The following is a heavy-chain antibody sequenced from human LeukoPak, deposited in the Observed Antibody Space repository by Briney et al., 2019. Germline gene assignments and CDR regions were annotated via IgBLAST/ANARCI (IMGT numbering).Heavy chain of an antibody. CDR3: ARSLNKGYIVVVPAAPFDY. CDR1: GYTFTSYD. D-gene: IGHD2-2*01. J-gene: IGHJ4*02. V-gene: IGHV1-8*01. Sequence: ASVKVSCKASGYTFTSYDINWVRQATGQGLEWMGWMNPNSGNTGYAQKFQGRVTMTTDTSTSTAYMELRSLRSDDTAVYYCARSLNKGYIVVVPAAPFDYWGQGTLVTVSS. CDR2: MNPNSGNT.